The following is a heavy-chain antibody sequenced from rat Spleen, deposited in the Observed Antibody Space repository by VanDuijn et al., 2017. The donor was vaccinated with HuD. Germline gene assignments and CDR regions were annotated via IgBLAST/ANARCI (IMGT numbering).Heavy chain of an antibody. Sequence: EVQLVESGGGLVQPGRSLKLSCVVSGFTFKNYWMSWIRQAPGKGLEWVASITNTGGSTYYPDSVKGRFTISRENAENTLFLQMDSLRSEDTATYYCAQWNSKYFIYWGQGIMVTVSS. V-gene: IGHV5-31*01. CDR2: ITNTGGST. J-gene: IGHJ2*01. CDR3: AQWNSKYFIY. D-gene: IGHD4-4*01. CDR1: GFTFKNYW.